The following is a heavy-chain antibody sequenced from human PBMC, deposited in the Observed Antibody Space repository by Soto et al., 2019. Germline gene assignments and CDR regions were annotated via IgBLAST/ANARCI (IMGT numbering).Heavy chain of an antibody. CDR1: GFTVSSNY. J-gene: IGHJ5*02. CDR3: ASTQFPGIAAAGRVLWFAP. V-gene: IGHV3-66*01. CDR2: IYSGGST. Sequence: GGSLRLSCAASGFTVSSNYMSWVRQAPGKGLEWVSVIYSGGSTYYADSVKGRFTISRDNSKNTLYLQMNSLRAEDTAVYYCASTQFPGIAAAGRVLWFAPGGRETLVTVSS. D-gene: IGHD6-13*01.